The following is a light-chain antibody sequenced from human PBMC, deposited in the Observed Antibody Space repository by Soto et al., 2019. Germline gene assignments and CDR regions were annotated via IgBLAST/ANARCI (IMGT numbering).Light chain of an antibody. V-gene: IGLV2-14*01. J-gene: IGLJ3*02. CDR2: EVS. Sequence: QSAVSQTASESGSLGQSITISCTGTSSDIGGYKYVSWYQQHPGKAPKLIIFEVSNRPSGVSDRFSGSNSGNTASLTISGLQAEDEADYYCTSYSRYRVLVFGGGTKVTV. CDR1: SSDIGGYKY. CDR3: TSYSRYRVLV.